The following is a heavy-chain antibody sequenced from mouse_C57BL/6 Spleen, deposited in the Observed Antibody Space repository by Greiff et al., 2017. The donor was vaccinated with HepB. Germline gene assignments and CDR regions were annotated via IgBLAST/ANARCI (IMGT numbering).Heavy chain of an antibody. J-gene: IGHJ4*01. CDR2: IHPNSGST. Sequence: QVQLQQPGAELVKPGASVKLSCKASGYTFTSYWMHWVKQRPGQGLEWIGMIHPNSGSTNYNEKFKSKATLTVDKSSSTAYMQRSSLTSEDSAVYYCARGATRYAMDYWGQGTSVTVSS. V-gene: IGHV1-64*01. CDR3: ARGATRYAMDY. CDR1: GYTFTSYW. D-gene: IGHD3-1*01.